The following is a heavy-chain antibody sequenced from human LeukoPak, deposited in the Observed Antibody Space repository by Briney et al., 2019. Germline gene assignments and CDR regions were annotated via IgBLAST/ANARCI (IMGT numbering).Heavy chain of an antibody. V-gene: IGHV4-30-4*01. Sequence: SETLSLTCTVSGGSISSGDYYWSWVRQPPGTGLEWIGYIYYSGSTYYNPSLKSRVTISVDTSKNQFSLKLSSVTAADTAVYYCARYTATTVTLDYWGQGTLVTVSS. D-gene: IGHD4-17*01. CDR1: GGSISSGDYY. CDR2: IYYSGST. J-gene: IGHJ4*02. CDR3: ARYTATTVTLDY.